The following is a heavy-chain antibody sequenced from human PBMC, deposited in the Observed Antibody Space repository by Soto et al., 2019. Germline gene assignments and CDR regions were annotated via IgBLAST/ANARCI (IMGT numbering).Heavy chain of an antibody. CDR1: GYTFTSYG. V-gene: IGHV1-18*01. J-gene: IGHJ4*02. D-gene: IGHD2-15*01. CDR2: ISAYNGNT. CDR3: ATGLRYCSGGSCYTGELYYFDY. Sequence: ASVKVSCKASGYTFTSYGISWVRQAPGQGLEWMGWISAYNGNTNYAQKLQGRVTMTTDTSTSTAYMELGSLRSDDTAVYYCATGLRYCSGGSCYTGELYYFDYWGQGTLVTVSS.